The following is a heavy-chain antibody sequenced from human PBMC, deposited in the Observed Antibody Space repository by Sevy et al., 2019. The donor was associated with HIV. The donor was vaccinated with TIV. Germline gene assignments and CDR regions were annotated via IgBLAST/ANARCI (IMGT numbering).Heavy chain of an antibody. J-gene: IGHJ5*02. CDR2: ISFDENIE. CDR3: ARDRYRSTSRCYNWIDP. Sequence: GGSLRLSCAASGFAFNTFGMHWVRRAPGKGLEWLAFISFDENIEYYADSVKGRFTISRDNSKNMLYLQMNSLRAEDTAMYYCARDRYRSTSRCYNWIDPWGQGTLVTVSS. D-gene: IGHD2-2*01. V-gene: IGHV3-33*01. CDR1: GFAFNTFG.